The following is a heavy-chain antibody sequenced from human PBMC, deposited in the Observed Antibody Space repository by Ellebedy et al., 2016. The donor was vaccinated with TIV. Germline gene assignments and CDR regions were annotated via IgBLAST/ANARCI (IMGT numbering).Heavy chain of an antibody. J-gene: IGHJ3*02. CDR1: GFTFRTYNTYS. CDR2: IGSITNII. V-gene: IGHV3-48*02. D-gene: IGHD1-26*01. Sequence: PGGSLRLSCAASGFTFRTYNTYSMNWVRQAPGKGLEWVSYIGSITNIIYYADSVKGRFTISRDNAKNSLYLQMNSLRDEDTAVYYCARGEDELLRYAFDIWGHGTMVTVSS. CDR3: ARGEDELLRYAFDI.